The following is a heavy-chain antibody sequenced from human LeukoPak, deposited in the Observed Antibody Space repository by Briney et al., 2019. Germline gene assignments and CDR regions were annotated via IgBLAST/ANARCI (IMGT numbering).Heavy chain of an antibody. V-gene: IGHV3-21*01. CDR2: ISSSSSYI. J-gene: IGHJ4*02. Sequence: GGSLRLSCAASGFTFSSYRMNWGRQAPGKGLEWVSSISSSSSYIYYADSVKGRFTISRDNAKNSLYLQMNSLRAEDTAVYYCARGPLLEWLNSFDYWGQGTLVTVSS. CDR1: GFTFSSYR. CDR3: ARGPLLEWLNSFDY. D-gene: IGHD3-3*01.